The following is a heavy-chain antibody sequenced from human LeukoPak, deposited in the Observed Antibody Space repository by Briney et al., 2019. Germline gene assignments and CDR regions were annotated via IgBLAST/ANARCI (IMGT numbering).Heavy chain of an antibody. CDR3: ARDGYCSGGSCYEPTANDY. J-gene: IGHJ4*02. CDR2: ISYDGSNK. Sequence: PGGSLRLSCAASGFTFSSYAMHWVCQAPGKGLEWVAVISYDGSNKYYADSVKGRFTISRDNSKNTLYLQMNSLRAEDTAVYYCARDGYCSGGSCYEPTANDYWGQGTLVTVSS. D-gene: IGHD2-15*01. V-gene: IGHV3-30*04. CDR1: GFTFSSYA.